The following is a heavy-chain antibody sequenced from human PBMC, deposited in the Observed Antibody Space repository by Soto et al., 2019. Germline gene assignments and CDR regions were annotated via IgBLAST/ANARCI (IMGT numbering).Heavy chain of an antibody. D-gene: IGHD3-10*01. CDR2: IIPILGIA. J-gene: IGHJ2*01. CDR3: ARDQGYGSGRDWYFDL. CDR1: GGTFSSYT. Sequence: QVQLVQSGAEVKKPGSSVKVSCKASGGTFSSYTISWVRQAPGQGLEWMGRIIPILGIANYAQKFQGRVTITADKSTSTAYMELSSLRSEDTAVYYCARDQGYGSGRDWYFDLWGRGTLVTVSS. V-gene: IGHV1-69*08.